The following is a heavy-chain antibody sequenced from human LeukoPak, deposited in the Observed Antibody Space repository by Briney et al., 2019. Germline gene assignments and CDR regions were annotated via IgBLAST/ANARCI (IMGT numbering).Heavy chain of an antibody. V-gene: IGHV1-46*01. CDR2: INPSGGST. CDR3: ATDSSGFAFDI. Sequence: WASVKVSCKASGYTFTSYYMHWVRQAPGQGLEWMGIINPSGGSTSYAQKFQGRVTMTRDMSTSTVYMELSSLRSEDTAVYYCATDSSGFAFDIWGQGTMVTVSS. J-gene: IGHJ3*02. D-gene: IGHD3-22*01. CDR1: GYTFTSYY.